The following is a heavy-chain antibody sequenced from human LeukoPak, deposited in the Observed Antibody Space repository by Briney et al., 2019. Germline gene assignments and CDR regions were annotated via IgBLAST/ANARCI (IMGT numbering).Heavy chain of an antibody. CDR2: MNPNSGNT. D-gene: IGHD4-23*01. J-gene: IGHJ5*02. Sequence: ASVKVSCKASGYTFTSYDINWVRQATGQGLEWMGWMNPNSGNTGYAQKFQGRVTMTRNTSISTAYMELSSLRSEDTAVYYCARLVRRGNWFDPRGQGTLVTVSS. CDR3: ARLVRRGNWFDP. CDR1: GYTFTSYD. V-gene: IGHV1-8*01.